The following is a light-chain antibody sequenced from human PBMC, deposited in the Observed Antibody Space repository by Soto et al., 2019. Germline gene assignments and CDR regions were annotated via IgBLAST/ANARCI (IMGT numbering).Light chain of an antibody. J-gene: IGKJ1*01. CDR3: QQSDSLPRT. V-gene: IGKV1-39*01. Sequence: DIQMTQSPSSLSASVGHRVTITCRASQSISFYLNWYQQKPGKAPKLLIYAASRLQSGVPSRFSGSGSGTDFTLTITNLQPEDFATYSCQQSDSLPRTFGLGTKVEIK. CDR1: QSISFY. CDR2: AAS.